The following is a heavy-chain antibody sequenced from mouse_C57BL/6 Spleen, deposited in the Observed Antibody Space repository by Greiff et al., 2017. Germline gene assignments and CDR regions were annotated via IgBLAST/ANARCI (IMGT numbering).Heavy chain of an antibody. CDR1: GFNIKDDY. D-gene: IGHD2-3*01. CDR2: IDPENGDT. V-gene: IGHV14-4*01. J-gene: IGHJ3*01. Sequence: EVKLVESGAELVRPGASVKLSCTASGFNIKDDYMHWVKQRPEQGLEWIGWIDPENGDTEYALKFQGKATITADTSSNTAYLQLSSLTSEDTAVYYCTQGDDGSPFAYWGQGTLVTVSA. CDR3: TQGDDGSPFAY.